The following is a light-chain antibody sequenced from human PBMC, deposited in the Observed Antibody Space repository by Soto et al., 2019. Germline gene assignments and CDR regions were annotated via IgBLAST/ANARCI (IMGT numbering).Light chain of an antibody. Sequence: EIVWTQSPATLSLSPGERATLSCRASQSVSSYLAWYQQKPGQAPRLLIYDASNRATGIPARFSGSGSGTDFTLTISSLEPEDFALYYCQQRSNWPLTFGGGTKVEIK. CDR2: DAS. V-gene: IGKV3-11*01. J-gene: IGKJ4*01. CDR3: QQRSNWPLT. CDR1: QSVSSY.